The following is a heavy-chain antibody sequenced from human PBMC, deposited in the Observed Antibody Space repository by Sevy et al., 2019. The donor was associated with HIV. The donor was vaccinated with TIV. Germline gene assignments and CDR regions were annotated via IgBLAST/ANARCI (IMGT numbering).Heavy chain of an antibody. Sequence: GGSLRLSCAASGFTFSNAWMSWVRQAPGKGLEWVGRIKSKTDGGTTDYAAPVKGRFTISRDDSRNTLYLQMNSLKTEDTAVYYCTTDADSGTYDYWGQGTLVTVSS. V-gene: IGHV3-15*01. CDR3: TTDADSGTYDY. CDR1: GFTFSNAW. CDR2: IKSKTDGGTT. J-gene: IGHJ4*02. D-gene: IGHD6-13*01.